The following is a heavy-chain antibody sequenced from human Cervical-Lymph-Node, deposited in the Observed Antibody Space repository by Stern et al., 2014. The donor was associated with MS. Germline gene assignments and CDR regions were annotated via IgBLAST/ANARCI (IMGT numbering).Heavy chain of an antibody. D-gene: IGHD3-16*01. Sequence: QVQLVQSGGGVVQPGRSLRLSCVVSGSTFSSYGFHWVRQAPGKGLEWVAVISYDGGNKYHADSVKGRFTISRDNSKNTVYLQMNSLRTEDTALYYCAKDGGMADHYYYYGLDVWGQGTTVTVSS. CDR1: GSTFSSYG. J-gene: IGHJ6*02. CDR2: ISYDGGNK. CDR3: AKDGGMADHYYYYGLDV. V-gene: IGHV3-30*18.